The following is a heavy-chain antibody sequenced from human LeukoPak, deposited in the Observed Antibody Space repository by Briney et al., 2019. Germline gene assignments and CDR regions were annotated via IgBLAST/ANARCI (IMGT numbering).Heavy chain of an antibody. V-gene: IGHV3-7*01. J-gene: IGHJ4*02. CDR2: IKQDGSEK. Sequence: SGGSLRLSCAASGFTFSSYWMSWVRQAPGKGLEWVANIKQDGSEKYYVDSVKGRFTISRDNAKNSLYLQMNSLRAEDTAVYYCARDGPTYYYDSSGYKTDYWGQGTLVTVSS. D-gene: IGHD3-22*01. CDR3: ARDGPTYYYDSSGYKTDY. CDR1: GFTFSSYW.